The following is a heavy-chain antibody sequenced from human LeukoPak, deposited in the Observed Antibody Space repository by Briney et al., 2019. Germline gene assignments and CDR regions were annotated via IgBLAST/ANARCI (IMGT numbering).Heavy chain of an antibody. V-gene: IGHV4-38-2*02. CDR3: ARGRNYYDSSGYYSNWFDP. CDR1: GYSISSGYY. CDR2: IYHSGST. Sequence: SETLSLTCTVSGYSISSGYYWGWIRQPPGKGLEWIGSIYHSGSTYYNPSLKSRVTISVDTSKNQFSLKLSSVTAADTAVYYCARGRNYYDSSGYYSNWFDPWGQGTLVTVSS. J-gene: IGHJ5*02. D-gene: IGHD3-22*01.